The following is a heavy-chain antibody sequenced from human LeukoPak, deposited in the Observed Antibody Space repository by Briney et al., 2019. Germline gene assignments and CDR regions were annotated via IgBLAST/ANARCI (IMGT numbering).Heavy chain of an antibody. V-gene: IGHV1-2*02. J-gene: IGHJ3*02. Sequence: GASVKVSCKASGYTFTGYYMHWVRQAPGQGLEWMGWINPNSGGTNYAQKFQGRVTMTRDTSISTAYMELSRLRSDDTAVYYCASFGYSSGWYRIDAFDIWGQGTMVTVSS. CDR2: INPNSGGT. CDR3: ASFGYSSGWYRIDAFDI. D-gene: IGHD6-19*01. CDR1: GYTFTGYY.